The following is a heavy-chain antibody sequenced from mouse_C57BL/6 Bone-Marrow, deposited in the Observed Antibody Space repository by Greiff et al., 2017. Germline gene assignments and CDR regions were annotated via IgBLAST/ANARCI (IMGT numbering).Heavy chain of an antibody. Sequence: EVQLQQSGPELVKPGASVKISCKASGYTFTDYYMNWVKQSHGKSLEWIGDINPNNGGTSYNQKFKGKATLTVDKSSSTAYMELRSLTSEDSAVYYCARHYGNYVGYAMDYWGQGTSVTVSS. V-gene: IGHV1-26*01. D-gene: IGHD2-1*01. J-gene: IGHJ4*01. CDR3: ARHYGNYVGYAMDY. CDR2: INPNNGGT. CDR1: GYTFTDYY.